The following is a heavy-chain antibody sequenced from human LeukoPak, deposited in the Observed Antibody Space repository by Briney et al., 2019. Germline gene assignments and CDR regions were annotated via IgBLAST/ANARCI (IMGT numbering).Heavy chain of an antibody. J-gene: IGHJ4*02. Sequence: GGSLRLSCAASGFTFSSYGMHWVRQAPGKGLEWVAFIRYDGSNKYYADSVKGRFTISRDNAKNSLYLQMNSLRAEDTAVYYCACIAVAGTSFDYWGQGTLVTVSS. D-gene: IGHD6-19*01. CDR2: IRYDGSNK. CDR1: GFTFSSYG. CDR3: ACIAVAGTSFDY. V-gene: IGHV3-30*02.